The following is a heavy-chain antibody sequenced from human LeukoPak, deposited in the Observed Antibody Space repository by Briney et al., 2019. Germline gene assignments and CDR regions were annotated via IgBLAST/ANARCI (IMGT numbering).Heavy chain of an antibody. CDR3: ARGAGDDYYDSSGSLYYFDY. J-gene: IGHJ4*02. D-gene: IGHD3-22*01. V-gene: IGHV3-21*01. CDR2: ISSSSSYI. CDR1: GFTFNNAW. Sequence: RSGGSLRLSCAASGFTFNNAWMNWVRQAPGKGLEWVSSISSSSSYIYYADSVKGRFTISRDNAKNSLYLQMNSLRAEDTAVYYCARGAGDDYYDSSGSLYYFDYWGQGTLVTVSS.